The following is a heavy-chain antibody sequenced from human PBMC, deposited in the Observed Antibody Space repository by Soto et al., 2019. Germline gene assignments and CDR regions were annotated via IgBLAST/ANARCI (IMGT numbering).Heavy chain of an antibody. D-gene: IGHD2-8*01. CDR3: ASSCGDDEWCSFDY. CDR2: ISGTGDTT. Sequence: HVEVVESGGGLVKPGGSLRLSCAASGFTFSDYYMSWIRQAPGKGLEWVAYISGTGDTTYYADSVKGRFTISRDNTKNSMILQMTRLRGEDTDISYCASSCGDDEWCSFDYWGQGAQVTVSS. J-gene: IGHJ4*02. V-gene: IGHV3-11*01. CDR1: GFTFSDYY.